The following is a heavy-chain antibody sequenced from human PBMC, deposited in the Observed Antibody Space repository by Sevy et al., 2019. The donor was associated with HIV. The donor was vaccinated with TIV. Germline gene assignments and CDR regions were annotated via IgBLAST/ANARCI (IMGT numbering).Heavy chain of an antibody. J-gene: IGHJ6*02. Sequence: GGSLRLSCAASGFPFSNFAMSWVRQAPGKGLEWVSTLLGGGSRTYYADSVTGRLIISRDNSRNTLYLQMNSLRAEDTAIYYCAKRRVQSGLSGGGANYGMDVCGRGTTVTVSS. D-gene: IGHD2-8*02. CDR1: GFPFSNFA. CDR2: LLGGGSRT. CDR3: AKRRVQSGLSGGGANYGMDV. V-gene: IGHV3-23*01.